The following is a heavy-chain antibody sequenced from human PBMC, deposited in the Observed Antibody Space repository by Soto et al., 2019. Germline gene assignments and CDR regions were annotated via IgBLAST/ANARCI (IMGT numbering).Heavy chain of an antibody. CDR1: GFTFSSYW. Sequence: GGSLRLSCAASGFTFSSYWMSWVRQAPGKGLEWVANIKQDGSEKYYVDSVKGRFTISRDNAKNSLYLQMNSLRAEDTAVYYCARAIVLMVYATFDYWGQGTLVTVSS. CDR2: IKQDGSEK. V-gene: IGHV3-7*01. CDR3: ARAIVLMVYATFDY. J-gene: IGHJ4*02. D-gene: IGHD2-8*01.